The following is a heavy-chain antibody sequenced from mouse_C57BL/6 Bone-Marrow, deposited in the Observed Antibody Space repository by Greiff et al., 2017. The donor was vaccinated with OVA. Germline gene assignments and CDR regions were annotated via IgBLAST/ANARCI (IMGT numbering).Heavy chain of an antibody. D-gene: IGHD1-1*01. V-gene: IGHV8-8*01. J-gene: IGHJ1*03. Sequence: QVTLKESGPGILQPSQTLSLTCSFSGFSLSTFGMGVGWNRQPSGKGLEWLTHIWWDDDKYYNPALKSRLTISKETSKNQVFLKIANVDTADTATYYCARICCYGSYWYFGVWGTGTTVTVAS. CDR2: IWWDDDK. CDR1: GFSLSTFGMG. CDR3: ARICCYGSYWYFGV.